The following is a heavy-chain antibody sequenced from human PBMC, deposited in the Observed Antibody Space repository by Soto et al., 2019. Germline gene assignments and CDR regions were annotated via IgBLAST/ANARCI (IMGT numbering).Heavy chain of an antibody. CDR1: GFTFSSYA. Sequence: PVWALRLSCAASGFTFSSYAMGWVRQSPFKGLEWVSAISGSGGSTYYADSVKGRFTISRDNSKNTLYLQMNSLRAEDTAVYYCAKDDQPYDSSGYYGYWGQGTLVTVSS. D-gene: IGHD3-22*01. CDR3: AKDDQPYDSSGYYGY. J-gene: IGHJ4*02. V-gene: IGHV3-23*01. CDR2: ISGSGGST.